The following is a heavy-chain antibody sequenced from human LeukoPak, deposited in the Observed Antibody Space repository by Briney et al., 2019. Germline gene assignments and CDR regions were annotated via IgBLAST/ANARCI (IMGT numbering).Heavy chain of an antibody. Sequence: SETLSLTCAVYGGSLSGYYWTWLRHTPQKGLEGVGEMNPSGKTNYNPSLKSRVTISVDTSKKQFSLTLSSVTAADTAVYYCARGRQDVTLIVVIMTAVSYYLDVWGKGTTVTVS. CDR1: GGSLSGYY. CDR2: MNPSGKT. CDR3: ARGRQDVTLIVVIMTAVSYYLDV. J-gene: IGHJ6*03. V-gene: IGHV4-34*01. D-gene: IGHD3-22*01.